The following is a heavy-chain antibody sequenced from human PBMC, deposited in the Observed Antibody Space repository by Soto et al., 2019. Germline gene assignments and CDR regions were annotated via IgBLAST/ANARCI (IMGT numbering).Heavy chain of an antibody. V-gene: IGHV2-26*04. CDR1: GFSLSNSKMD. D-gene: IGHD5-18*01. CDR3: AWVGLRGVWGSYGSYYCDSYLDV. CDR2: IFANDGQ. Sequence: QVTLKESGPVLVKPTETLTLTCTVSGFSLSNSKMDVRCSRQPPGKALDWLAQIFANDGQSYIDSLQTRLSISRDPCSRVVVGTMTNVDEEDTATDSGAWVGLRGVWGSYGSYYCDSYLDVRGKGTTVTV. J-gene: IGHJ6*03.